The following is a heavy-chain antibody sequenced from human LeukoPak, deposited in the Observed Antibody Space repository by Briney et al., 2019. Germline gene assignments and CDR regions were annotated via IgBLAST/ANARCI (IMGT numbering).Heavy chain of an antibody. Sequence: SVKVSCKASGYTFTYYGLNWVRQAPGQRLECLGGIIPVFGTANYAQKFQGRVTITADESTSTAYMELSSLRSEDTAVYYCARARGTVTHFDYWGQGTLVTVSS. V-gene: IGHV1-69*13. CDR1: GYTFTYYG. CDR3: ARARGTVTHFDY. J-gene: IGHJ4*02. D-gene: IGHD4-17*01. CDR2: IIPVFGTA.